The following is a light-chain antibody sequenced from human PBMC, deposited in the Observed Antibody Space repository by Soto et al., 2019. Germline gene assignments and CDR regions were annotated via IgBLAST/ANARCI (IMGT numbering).Light chain of an antibody. CDR3: QQSYSTPLT. CDR1: QSISSY. CDR2: AAS. V-gene: IGKV1-39*01. Sequence: DIQMTQSPSSLSASVGNRVTNTCRASQSISSYLNWYQQKPGKAPKLLIYAASSLQSGASSRFSGSGSGTDFTLTISSLQPEDFATYYCQQSYSTPLTFGQGTKVDIK. J-gene: IGKJ1*01.